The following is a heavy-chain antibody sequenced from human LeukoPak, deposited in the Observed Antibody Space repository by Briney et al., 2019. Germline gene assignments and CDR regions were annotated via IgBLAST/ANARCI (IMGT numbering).Heavy chain of an antibody. V-gene: IGHV4-59*01. CDR1: GGSISSYY. D-gene: IGHD3-22*01. CDR3: ARAMPYDSSGFWFDP. CDR2: IYYSGST. J-gene: IGHJ5*02. Sequence: SETLSLTCTVSGGSISSYYWSWIRQPPGKGLEWIGYIYYSGSTNYNPSLKSQVTISVDTSKNQFSLKLSSVTAADTAVYYCARAMPYDSSGFWFDPWGQGTLVTVSS.